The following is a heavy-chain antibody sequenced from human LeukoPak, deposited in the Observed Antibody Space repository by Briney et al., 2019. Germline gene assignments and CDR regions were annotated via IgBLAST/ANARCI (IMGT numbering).Heavy chain of an antibody. D-gene: IGHD3-22*01. CDR2: ISYDGSNE. CDR1: GFTFSNYA. J-gene: IGHJ5*02. V-gene: IGHV3-30-3*01. CDR3: AKDPKYYYDSKDWFDP. Sequence: GGSLRLSCAVSGFTFSNYAMHWVRQAPGQGLEWVAVISYDGSNEYYADSVKGRFTISRDNSKNTLYLQMNSLRAEDTAVYYCAKDPKYYYDSKDWFDPWGQGTLVTVSS.